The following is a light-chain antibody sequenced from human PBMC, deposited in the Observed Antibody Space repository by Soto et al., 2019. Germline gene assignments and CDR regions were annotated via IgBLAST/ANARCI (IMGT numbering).Light chain of an antibody. Sequence: DIQMTQSPSSLSASVGDRVTITCQASQDISIYLNWYQQKPGKAPQLLIYDASNLETGVPSRFSGSGSGTDFTVTISSLQPEDFATYYCQQYDNLPITFGPGTKVDIK. V-gene: IGKV1-33*01. CDR1: QDISIY. J-gene: IGKJ3*01. CDR3: QQYDNLPIT. CDR2: DAS.